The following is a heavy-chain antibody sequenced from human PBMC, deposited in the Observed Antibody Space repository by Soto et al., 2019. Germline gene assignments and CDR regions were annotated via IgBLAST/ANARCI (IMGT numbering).Heavy chain of an antibody. J-gene: IGHJ4*02. V-gene: IGHV4-59*01. D-gene: IGHD5-12*01. CDR3: ARSRDGYNLNPIDQ. CDR2: FFYTGCT. CDR1: TGSSDSFY. Sequence: QVQLQVSGPGLVKPSATLSLSCTVSTGSSDSFYWSWIRQPPGKGLKWRGYFFYTGCTNRNPSLMGRVTISLDMSSSQFSLSLTSVTAADTAMYYCARSRDGYNLNPIDQWGQGLLVTVSS.